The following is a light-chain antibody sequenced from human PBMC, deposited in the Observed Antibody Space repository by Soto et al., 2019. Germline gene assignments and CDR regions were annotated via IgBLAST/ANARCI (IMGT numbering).Light chain of an antibody. J-gene: IGLJ2*01. Sequence: SYELTQPPSVSVSPGQTARITCSGDILPKQYAYWYQQKPGQAPVMVIYKDSERPSGIPERFSGSSSGTTVTVTISGVQAEDEADYYCQSADSSGTFRLLFGGGTKVTVL. V-gene: IGLV3-25*02. CDR3: QSADSSGTFRLL. CDR1: ILPKQY. CDR2: KDS.